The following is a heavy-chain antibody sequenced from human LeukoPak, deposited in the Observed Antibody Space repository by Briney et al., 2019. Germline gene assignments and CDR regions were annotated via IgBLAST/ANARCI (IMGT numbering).Heavy chain of an antibody. CDR1: GFTFSNYG. D-gene: IGHD5-18*01. J-gene: IGHJ4*02. CDR3: ARNTGYMYGEFDY. V-gene: IGHV3-23*01. Sequence: GGSLRLSCAGAGFTFSNYGMSWVRQAPGKGLEWVAVISRGGTETYHADSVRGRFTISRDNAKNTLYLQMNSLRAEDTAVYYCARNTGYMYGEFDYWGQGTLVTVSS. CDR2: ISRGGTET.